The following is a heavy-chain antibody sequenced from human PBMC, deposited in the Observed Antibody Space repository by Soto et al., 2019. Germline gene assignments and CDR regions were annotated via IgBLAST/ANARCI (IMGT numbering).Heavy chain of an antibody. CDR3: AGQTFTIAAASYGRSNWFDP. J-gene: IGHJ5*02. CDR1: GGSISSGNYY. CDR2: IYFTGNT. Sequence: SETLSLTCTVSGGSISSGNYYWSWIRQSPGKGLEWIGYIYFTGNTYYTPSLKSRLTMSIDTSKNEFSLRLNSVTAADTAVYYCAGQTFTIAAASYGRSNWFDPWGPGTLVTVSS. D-gene: IGHD6-25*01. V-gene: IGHV4-39*01.